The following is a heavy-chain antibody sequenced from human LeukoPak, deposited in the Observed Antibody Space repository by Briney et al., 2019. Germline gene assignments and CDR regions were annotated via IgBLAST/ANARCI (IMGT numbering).Heavy chain of an antibody. CDR1: GFTVSSNY. Sequence: PGGSLRLSCAASGFTVSSNYMSWVRQAPGKGLEWVSVIYSGGNTYYADSMKGRFTISRDNSKNTLYLQMNSLRAEDTAVYYCATYGIAVAGISWGQGTLVTVSS. CDR2: IYSGGNT. J-gene: IGHJ4*02. CDR3: ATYGIAVAGIS. V-gene: IGHV3-53*01. D-gene: IGHD6-19*01.